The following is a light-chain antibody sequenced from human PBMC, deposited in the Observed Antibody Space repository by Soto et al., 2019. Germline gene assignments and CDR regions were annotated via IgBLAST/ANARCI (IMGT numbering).Light chain of an antibody. CDR1: QSISSW. CDR2: DAS. CDR3: QQYNSYPYT. V-gene: IGKV1-5*01. J-gene: IGKJ2*01. Sequence: DIPMTQSPSTLSASAGDRVTITCRASQSISSWLAWYQQKPGKAPNLLIYDASSLESGVPSRFSGSGSGTEFTLTISSLQPEDFATYHCQQYNSYPYTFGQGTKLEIK.